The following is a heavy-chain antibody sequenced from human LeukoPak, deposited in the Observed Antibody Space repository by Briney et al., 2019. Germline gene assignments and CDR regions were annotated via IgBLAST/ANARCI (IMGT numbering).Heavy chain of an antibody. CDR1: RLPFSTSR. D-gene: IGHD1-14*01. V-gene: IGHV3-21*01. Sequence: GGSLRLSCTASRLPFSTSRFNGVPQAPGKGLEWGASIVPCGSDRYHTHSIKARFTISRDNAKNFLYLQIHSLTVEDTAVYYCATETNGGHYHYWGQGTLLTVSS. CDR3: ATETNGGHYHY. CDR2: IVPCGSDR. J-gene: IGHJ4*02.